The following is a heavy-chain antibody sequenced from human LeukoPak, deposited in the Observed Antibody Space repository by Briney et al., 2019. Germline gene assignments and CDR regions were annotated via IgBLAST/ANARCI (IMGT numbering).Heavy chain of an antibody. D-gene: IGHD6-13*01. V-gene: IGHV3-23*01. J-gene: IGHJ6*02. Sequence: GGSLRLSCAASGFTFSSYAMSWVRQAPGKGLEWVSAISGSGGSTYYADSVKGRFTISRDNSKNTLYLQMNSLRAEDTAVYYCAKDLYSSSWYQGYYYYGMGVWGQGTTVTVSS. CDR1: GFTFSSYA. CDR3: AKDLYSSSWYQGYYYYGMGV. CDR2: ISGSGGST.